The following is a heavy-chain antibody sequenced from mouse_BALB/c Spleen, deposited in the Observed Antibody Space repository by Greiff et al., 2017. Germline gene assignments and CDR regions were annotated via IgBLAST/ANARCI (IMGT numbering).Heavy chain of an antibody. Sequence: EVQGVESGGGLVKPGGSLKLSCAASGFTFSNYAMSWVRQTPEKRLEWVASISSGGSTYYPDSVKGRFTISRDNARNILYLQMSSLRSEDTAMYYCARGLEAMDYWGQGTSVTVSS. J-gene: IGHJ4*01. CDR2: ISSGGST. CDR1: GFTFSNYA. CDR3: ARGLEAMDY. V-gene: IGHV5-6-5*01.